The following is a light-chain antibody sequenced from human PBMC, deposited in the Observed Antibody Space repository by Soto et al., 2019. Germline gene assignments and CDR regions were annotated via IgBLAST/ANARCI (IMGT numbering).Light chain of an antibody. CDR3: QQYGDWPGA. CDR1: QSVSSSY. CDR2: GAS. Sequence: EIVLTQSPGTLSLSPGERATLSCGASQSVSSSYLAWYQQKPGQAPRLLIYGASTRATGIPARFSGSGSGTEFTLTISSLQSEDFAVYSCQQYGDWPGAFGGGTKVDIK. J-gene: IGKJ4*01. V-gene: IGKV3-15*01.